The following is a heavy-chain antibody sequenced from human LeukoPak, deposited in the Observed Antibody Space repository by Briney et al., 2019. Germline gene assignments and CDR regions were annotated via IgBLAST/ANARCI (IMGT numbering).Heavy chain of an antibody. Sequence: GASVKVSGKSSGYTFTSCGISWVRQAPGQGLEWMGWVSGYNDDTNYAQKFQGRVTMTTDTSTNTAYMELRSLRSDDTAVYYCARDWTIRTREDCFDPWGQGTPVTVSS. J-gene: IGHJ5*02. D-gene: IGHD1-1*01. V-gene: IGHV1-18*01. CDR1: GYTFTSCG. CDR3: ARDWTIRTREDCFDP. CDR2: VSGYNDDT.